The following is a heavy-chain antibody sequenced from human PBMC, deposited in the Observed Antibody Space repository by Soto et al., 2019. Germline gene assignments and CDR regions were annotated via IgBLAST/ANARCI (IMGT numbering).Heavy chain of an antibody. CDR1: GGSFSGYY. Sequence: QVQLQQWGAGLLKPSETLSLTCAVYGGSFSGYYWTWIRQSPEKGLEWIGEVNHSGTTYYNPSPKTRVTISVPTSKNQFSLKMSSVTAADTAVYYCARGIGYCSSLNCYSSRRLRFDSWGQGTLVTVSS. J-gene: IGHJ4*02. V-gene: IGHV4-34*01. D-gene: IGHD2-2*01. CDR2: VNHSGTT. CDR3: ARGIGYCSSLNCYSSRRLRFDS.